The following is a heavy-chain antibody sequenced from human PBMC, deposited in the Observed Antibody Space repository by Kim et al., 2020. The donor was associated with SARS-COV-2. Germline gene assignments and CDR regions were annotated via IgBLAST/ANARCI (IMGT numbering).Heavy chain of an antibody. V-gene: IGHV4-59*01. D-gene: IGHD6-19*01. J-gene: IGHJ4*02. CDR3: ARAGGISVAGAIDY. CDR2: IYYSGTT. CDR1: GGSLSGYY. Sequence: SETLSLTCTVSGGSLSGYYWSWIRQPPGKGLEWLGYIYYSGTTNYNPSLKSRVTISVDTSKNQFSLKLSSVTAADTAVYYCARAGGISVAGAIDYWGQGTLVTVSS.